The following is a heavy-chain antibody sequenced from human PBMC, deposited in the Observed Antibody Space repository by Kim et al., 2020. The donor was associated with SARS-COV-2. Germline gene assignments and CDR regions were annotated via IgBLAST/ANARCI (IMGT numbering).Heavy chain of an antibody. CDR2: INPNSGGT. CDR3: FTRGPVEKTSITDLPLDY. V-gene: IGHV1-2*02. D-gene: IGHD3-10*01. Sequence: ASVKVSCKASGYIFTGYYLHWVRQAPGQGLEWMGWINPNSGGTKFAQKFKGRVTMTRDTSITTAYMDLSRVTSDDTATYYCFTRGPVEKTSITDLPLDYWGQGTLVTVSS. J-gene: IGHJ4*02. CDR1: GYIFTGYY.